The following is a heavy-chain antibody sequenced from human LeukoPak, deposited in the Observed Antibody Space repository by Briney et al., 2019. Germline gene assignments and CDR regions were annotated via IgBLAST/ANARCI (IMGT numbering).Heavy chain of an antibody. Sequence: GGSLRLSCAASGFTFDDYAMHWVRQAPGKGLEWVSGISWNSGSIGYADSVKGRFTISRDNAKNSLYLQMNSLRAEDTALYYCAKADCSSTSCYPYKFDYWGQGTLVTVSS. CDR3: AKADCSSTSCYPYKFDY. CDR2: ISWNSGSI. CDR1: GFTFDDYA. V-gene: IGHV3-9*01. D-gene: IGHD2-2*01. J-gene: IGHJ4*02.